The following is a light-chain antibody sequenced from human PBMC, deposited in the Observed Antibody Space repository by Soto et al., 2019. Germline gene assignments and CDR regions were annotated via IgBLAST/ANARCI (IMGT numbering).Light chain of an antibody. CDR1: SSDVGAYNF. J-gene: IGLJ2*01. CDR2: DVS. Sequence: QSALTQPASVSGSPGQSITISCTGTSSDVGAYNFVSWYQHHPGKAPKLIIRDVSTRPSGVSDRFSASKSGNTASLTISGLQAEDEADYYCSSYATSRTHVAFGGGTKLTVL. CDR3: SSYATSRTHVA. V-gene: IGLV2-14*01.